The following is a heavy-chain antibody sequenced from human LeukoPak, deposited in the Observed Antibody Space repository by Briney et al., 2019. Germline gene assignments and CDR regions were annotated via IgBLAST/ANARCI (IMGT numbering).Heavy chain of an antibody. D-gene: IGHD3-3*01. V-gene: IGHV3-21*01. CDR2: ITRNSNYI. Sequence: RGSLRLSCAASGFTFSSYNMNWVRQAPGKGLECISSITRNSNYIYYADSVKGRFTISRDNGKSSLFLQMDSLRAEDTAIYFCARDPYSGNYGPYYYYLDVWGKGTTVTVSS. J-gene: IGHJ6*03. CDR1: GFTFSSYN. CDR3: ARDPYSGNYGPYYYYLDV.